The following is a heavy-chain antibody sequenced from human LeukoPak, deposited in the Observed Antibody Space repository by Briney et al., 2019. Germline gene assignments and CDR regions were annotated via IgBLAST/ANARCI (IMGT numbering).Heavy chain of an antibody. V-gene: IGHV3-30*18. CDR3: AKEYCSNSVCHSLDY. CDR1: GFTFSSSG. J-gene: IGHJ4*02. D-gene: IGHD2-8*01. Sequence: SGGSLRLSCAASGFTFSSSGMHWVRQAPGKGLEWVAVISYDGSNKYYAGSVKGRFTFSRDNSKNTLYLQMNSLRAEDTAVYYCAKEYCSNSVCHSLDYWGQGTLVTVSS. CDR2: ISYDGSNK.